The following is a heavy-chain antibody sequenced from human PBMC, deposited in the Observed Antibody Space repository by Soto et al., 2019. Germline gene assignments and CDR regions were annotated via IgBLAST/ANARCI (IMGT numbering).Heavy chain of an antibody. D-gene: IGHD5-12*01. V-gene: IGHV3-21*03. CDR3: AGGNGGFHFDY. CDR2: ISSSSSYI. Sequence: PVGSLRLSCAASGFTFSSYSMNWVRQAPGKGLEWVSSISSSSSYIYYADSVEGRFTISRDNAKNSLYLQMNSLRAEDTAVYYCAGGNGGFHFDYWGQGTLVTVSS. J-gene: IGHJ4*02. CDR1: GFTFSSYS.